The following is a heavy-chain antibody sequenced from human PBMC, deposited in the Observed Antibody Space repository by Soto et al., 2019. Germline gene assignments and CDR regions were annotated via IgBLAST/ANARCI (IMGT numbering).Heavy chain of an antibody. CDR1: GGSISSGGYS. D-gene: IGHD2-2*01. CDR2: IYHSGST. V-gene: IGHV4-30-2*01. Sequence: SETLSLTCAVSGGSISSGGYSWSWIRQPPGKGLEWIGYIYHSGSTYYNPSLKSRVTISVDRSKNQFSLKLSSVTAADTAVYYCARGRRAINWFDPWGQGTLVTVSS. J-gene: IGHJ5*02. CDR3: ARGRRAINWFDP.